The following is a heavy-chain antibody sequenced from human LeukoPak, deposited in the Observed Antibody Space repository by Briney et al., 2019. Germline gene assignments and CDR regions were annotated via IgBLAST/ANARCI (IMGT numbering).Heavy chain of an antibody. J-gene: IGHJ6*02. V-gene: IGHV3-15*01. CDR2: IKSKTDGGTT. CDR1: GFTFSNAW. Sequence: GGSLRLSCAASGFTFSNAWMSWVRQAPGKGLEWVGRIKSKTDGGTTDYAAPVKGRFTISRDDSKNTLYLQMNSLKTEDTAVYYCTTVPTAMVLNYYCGMDVWGQGTTVTVSS. D-gene: IGHD5-18*01. CDR3: TTVPTAMVLNYYCGMDV.